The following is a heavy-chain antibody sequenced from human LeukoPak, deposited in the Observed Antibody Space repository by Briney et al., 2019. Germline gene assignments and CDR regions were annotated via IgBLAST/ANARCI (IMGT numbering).Heavy chain of an antibody. CDR2: IYTGGST. D-gene: IGHD1-26*01. J-gene: IGHJ4*02. Sequence: GSLRLSCAASGFTVSSNYMSWVRQAPGKGLEWVSAIYTGGSTYYAGSVKGRFTISRDNSKNTLYLQMNSLRAEDTAVYYCARVVSGSYDYWGQGTLVTVSS. CDR1: GFTVSSNY. V-gene: IGHV3-66*01. CDR3: ARVVSGSYDY.